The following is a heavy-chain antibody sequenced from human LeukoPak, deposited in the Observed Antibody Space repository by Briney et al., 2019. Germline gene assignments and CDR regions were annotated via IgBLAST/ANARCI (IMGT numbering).Heavy chain of an antibody. Sequence: GGSLRLSCAASGFTFSSYALHWVRQAPGKGLEWVAIISYDGAYKYYADSVKGRFTISRDNSKNTLYLQMNSLRAEDTAVYYCARARFGARTFDYWGQGTLVTVSS. CDR3: ARARFGARTFDY. D-gene: IGHD3-10*01. J-gene: IGHJ4*02. CDR2: ISYDGAYK. V-gene: IGHV3-30-3*01. CDR1: GFTFSSYA.